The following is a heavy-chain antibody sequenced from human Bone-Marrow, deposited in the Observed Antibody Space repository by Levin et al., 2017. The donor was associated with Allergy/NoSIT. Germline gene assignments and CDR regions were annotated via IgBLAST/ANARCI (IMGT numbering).Heavy chain of an antibody. Sequence: GGSLRLSCAASGFTFSSYAMSWVRQAPGKGLEWVSAISGSGGSTYYADSVKGRFTISRDNSKNTLYLQMNSLRAEDTAVYYCAKDTYDSSGYYLRKNYFDYWGQGTLVTVSS. CDR3: AKDTYDSSGYYLRKNYFDY. V-gene: IGHV3-23*01. J-gene: IGHJ4*02. CDR2: ISGSGGST. CDR1: GFTFSSYA. D-gene: IGHD3-22*01.